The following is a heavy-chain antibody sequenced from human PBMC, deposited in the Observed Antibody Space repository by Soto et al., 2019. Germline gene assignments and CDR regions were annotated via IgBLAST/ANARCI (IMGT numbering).Heavy chain of an antibody. CDR3: ARDVGMASRPYLDY. CDR2: INPSGGSA. V-gene: IGHV1-46*01. J-gene: IGHJ4*02. D-gene: IGHD6-6*01. CDR1: GYTFTTYY. Sequence: ASVKVSCKASGYTFTTYYMYWVRQAPGRGLEWMGIINPSGGSASFAQKFQGRVTMTRDTSTSTVYMELISLTSEDTAVYYCARDVGMASRPYLDYWGQGTLVTVS.